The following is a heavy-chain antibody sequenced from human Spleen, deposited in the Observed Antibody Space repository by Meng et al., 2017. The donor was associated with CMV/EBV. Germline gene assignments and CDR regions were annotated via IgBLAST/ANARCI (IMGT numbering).Heavy chain of an antibody. J-gene: IGHJ4*02. CDR2: IFPADSDT. Sequence: GGSLRLSCKASGYSFTSYWIGWVRQMPGKGLEWMGIIFPADSDTTYSPSFQGQVTISADKSINTAYLQWSSLKASDTAMYYCARQGCSSTSCHTVDYWGQGTLVTVSS. CDR3: ARQGCSSTSCHTVDY. D-gene: IGHD2-2*02. V-gene: IGHV5-51*01. CDR1: GYSFTSYW.